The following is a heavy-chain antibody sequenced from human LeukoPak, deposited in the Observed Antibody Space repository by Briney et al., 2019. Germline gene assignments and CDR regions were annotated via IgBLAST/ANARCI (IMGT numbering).Heavy chain of an antibody. J-gene: IGHJ4*02. Sequence: GRVTMTRDMSTSTVYMELSSLRSDDTAVYYCARDSYDFWTNYYFDYWGQGTLVTVSS. CDR3: ARDSYDFWTNYYFDY. V-gene: IGHV1-46*01. D-gene: IGHD3-3*01.